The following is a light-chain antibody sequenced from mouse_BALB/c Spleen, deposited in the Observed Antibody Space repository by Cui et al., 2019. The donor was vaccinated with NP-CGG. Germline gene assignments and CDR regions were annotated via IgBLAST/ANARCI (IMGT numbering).Light chain of an antibody. V-gene: IGLV1*01. CDR2: GTN. CDR3: ALWYSNHWV. J-gene: IGLJ1*01. CDR1: TGAVTINNY. Sequence: QAVVTQESALTTSPGETVTLTCRSSTGAVTINNYVNWVQEKSDHLFTGLIGGTNNRAPGVPARFSGSLIGDKAALTITGAQTEDEAIYFCALWYSNHWVFGGGTKLTVL.